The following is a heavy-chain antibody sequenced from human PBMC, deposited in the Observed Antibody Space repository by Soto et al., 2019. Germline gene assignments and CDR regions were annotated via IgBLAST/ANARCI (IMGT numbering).Heavy chain of an antibody. D-gene: IGHD3-10*01. CDR1: GYTFTSYG. J-gene: IGHJ6*02. Sequence: QVQLVQSGAEVKKPGASVKVSCKASGYTFTSYGVSWVRQAPGQGLEWMGWISGYNGNTNYAQKLQGRVTMTTDTSTGTAYVELRSLRSDDTAVYYCGGAGKYYYGSGSPYYSGMDVWGQGITVTVSS. CDR2: ISGYNGNT. V-gene: IGHV1-18*04. CDR3: GGAGKYYYGSGSPYYSGMDV.